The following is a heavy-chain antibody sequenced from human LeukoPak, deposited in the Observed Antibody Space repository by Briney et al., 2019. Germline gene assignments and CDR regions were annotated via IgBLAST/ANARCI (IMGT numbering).Heavy chain of an antibody. J-gene: IGHJ4*02. D-gene: IGHD3-10*01. CDR1: GFTFSSYA. V-gene: IGHV3-23*01. CDR3: AKRYYYGSGSYDY. CDR2: ISGSGGTT. Sequence: GGSLRLSCAASGFTFSSYAMSWVRQAPGKGLEWVSSISGSGGTTYYANSVKGRFTISRDNSKNTLFLQMNSLRAEDTAVYYCAKRYYYGSGSYDYWGQGTLVTVSS.